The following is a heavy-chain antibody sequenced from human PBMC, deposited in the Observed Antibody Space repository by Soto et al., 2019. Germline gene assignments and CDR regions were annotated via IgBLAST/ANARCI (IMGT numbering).Heavy chain of an antibody. Sequence: GGSLRLSCRASGFTFSAYPMSWFRQAPGKGLEWVAYIRTAPYGGTTEYAASVKDRFTISRDDSEGIASLQMNSLKTEDTAVYYCARAVRLSGDAFDIWGQGTMVTVSS. CDR3: ARAVRLSGDAFDI. J-gene: IGHJ3*02. V-gene: IGHV3-49*03. CDR1: GFTFSAYP. CDR2: IRTAPYGGTT. D-gene: IGHD1-1*01.